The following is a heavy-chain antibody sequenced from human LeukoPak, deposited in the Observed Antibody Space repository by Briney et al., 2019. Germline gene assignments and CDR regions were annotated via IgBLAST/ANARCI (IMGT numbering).Heavy chain of an antibody. D-gene: IGHD6-19*01. CDR3: ARGPGYSSGWYDYYYYGMDV. V-gene: IGHV4-34*01. Sequence: SETLSLTCAAYGGSFSGYYWSWIRQPPGKGLEWIGEINHSESTNYNPSLKSRVTISVDTSKNQFSLKLSSVTAADTAVYYCARGPGYSSGWYDYYYYGMDVWGQGTTVTVSS. CDR2: INHSEST. CDR1: GGSFSGYY. J-gene: IGHJ6*02.